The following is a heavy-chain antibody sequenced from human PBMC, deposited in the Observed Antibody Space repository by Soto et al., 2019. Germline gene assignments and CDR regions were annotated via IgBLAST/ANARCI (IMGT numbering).Heavy chain of an antibody. Sequence: PGGSLRLSCAASGFTFSSYAMHWHRQAPGKGLEWVAVISYDGSNKYYADSVKGRFTFARDNSKNALYLQRNSLRAEDRAGYYCASDIASRLELDYWGQGTLVTVSS. CDR1: GFTFSSYA. J-gene: IGHJ4*02. V-gene: IGHV3-30-3*01. D-gene: IGHD6-6*01. CDR2: ISYDGSNK. CDR3: ASDIASRLELDY.